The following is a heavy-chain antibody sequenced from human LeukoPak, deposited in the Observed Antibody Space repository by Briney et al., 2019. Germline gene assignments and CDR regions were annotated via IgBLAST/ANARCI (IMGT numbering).Heavy chain of an antibody. Sequence: SETLSLTCTVSGGSISSRSYYWGWIRQPPGKGLEWIGTIYYTGSTYYSPSLKSRVTISVDTSKNQFSLKVISVTAADTAVYYCARYGSGRKITRQTYYYYGMDVWGQGTTVTVSS. CDR3: ARYGSGRKITRQTYYYYGMDV. CDR2: IYYTGST. CDR1: GGSISSRSYY. D-gene: IGHD3-10*01. V-gene: IGHV4-39*07. J-gene: IGHJ6*02.